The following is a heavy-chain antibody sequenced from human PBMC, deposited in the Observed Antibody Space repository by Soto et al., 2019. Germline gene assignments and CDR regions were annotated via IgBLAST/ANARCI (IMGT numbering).Heavy chain of an antibody. CDR2: IYYSGST. D-gene: IGHD3-10*01. Sequence: KQSQTLSLTCTVSGGSISSYYWSWIRQPPGKGLEWIGYIYYSGSTNYNPSLKSRVTISVDTSKNQFSLKLSSVTAADTAVYYCARDLYRGYLDYWGQGTLVTVSS. V-gene: IGHV4-59*01. J-gene: IGHJ4*02. CDR1: GGSISSYY. CDR3: ARDLYRGYLDY.